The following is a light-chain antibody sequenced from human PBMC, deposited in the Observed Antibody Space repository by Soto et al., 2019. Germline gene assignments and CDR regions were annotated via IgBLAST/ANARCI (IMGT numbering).Light chain of an antibody. CDR2: SAT. J-gene: IGKJ1*01. CDR3: QQFGTSPWT. V-gene: IGKV3-20*01. Sequence: EIVFTQSPSTPSFFPGGGATPSCRGRQRVCSNYLTWYQQKTSQAPRLLFYSATNMDTGIPDRFIASGSGTVFTLTISRLEPEDFAVYYCQQFGTSPWTFGQGTKVDIK. CDR1: QRVCSNY.